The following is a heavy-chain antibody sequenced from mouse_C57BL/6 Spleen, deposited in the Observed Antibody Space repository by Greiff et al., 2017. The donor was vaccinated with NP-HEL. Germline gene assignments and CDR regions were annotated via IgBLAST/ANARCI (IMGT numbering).Heavy chain of an antibody. Sequence: QVQLQQPGTELVKPGASVKLSCKASGYTFTSYWMHWVKQRPGQGLEWIGNINPSNGGTNYNEKFKSKATLTVDQSSSTAYMQLSSLTSEDSAVYYCASDSNYVRSYYAMDYWGQGTSVTVSS. CDR3: ASDSNYVRSYYAMDY. D-gene: IGHD2-5*01. J-gene: IGHJ4*01. CDR2: INPSNGGT. V-gene: IGHV1-53*01. CDR1: GYTFTSYW.